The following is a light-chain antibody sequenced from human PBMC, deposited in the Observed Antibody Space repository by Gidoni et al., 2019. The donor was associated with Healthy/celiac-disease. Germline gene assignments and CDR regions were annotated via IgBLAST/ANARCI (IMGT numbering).Light chain of an antibody. J-gene: IGKJ5*01. V-gene: IGKV1-9*01. CDR2: AAS. CDR1: QGISSY. CDR3: QQLNSYPIT. Sequence: DIQLTQSPSFLSASVDDRVTITCRASQGISSYLAWYQQKPGKAPKLLIYAASTLQSGVPSRFSGSGSGTEFTLTISSLQPEDFATYYCQQLNSYPITFGQGTRLEIK.